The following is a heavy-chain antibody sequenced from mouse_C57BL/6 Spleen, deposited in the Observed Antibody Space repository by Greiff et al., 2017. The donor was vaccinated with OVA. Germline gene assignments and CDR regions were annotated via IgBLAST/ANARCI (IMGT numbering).Heavy chain of an antibody. Sequence: DVHLVESGGGLVQPGGSLKLSCAASGFTFSDYGMAWVRQAPRKGPEWVAFISNLAYSIYYADTVTGRFTISRENAKNTLYLEMSSLRSEDTAMYYCARHEATMTNYYAMDYWGQGTSVTVSS. D-gene: IGHD2-4*01. CDR3: ARHEATMTNYYAMDY. CDR1: GFTFSDYG. J-gene: IGHJ4*01. V-gene: IGHV5-15*01. CDR2: ISNLAYSI.